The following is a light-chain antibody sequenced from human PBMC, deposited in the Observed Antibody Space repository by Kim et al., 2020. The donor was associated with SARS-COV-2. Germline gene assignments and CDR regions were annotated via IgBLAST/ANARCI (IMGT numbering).Light chain of an antibody. V-gene: IGKV1-17*01. CDR1: EGIGSD. Sequence: ASGGDRVTTTCRAGEGIGSDLAWFQQKPGKAPTRLIYATSTLQSGVPSRFSGSGSGTEFTLTISSLQPEDFATYYCLQHNSYPLTFGGGTKVDIK. CDR3: LQHNSYPLT. CDR2: ATS. J-gene: IGKJ4*01.